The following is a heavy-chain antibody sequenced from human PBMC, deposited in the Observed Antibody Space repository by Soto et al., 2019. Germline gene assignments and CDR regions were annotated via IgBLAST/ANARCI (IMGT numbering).Heavy chain of an antibody. CDR1: GGSIYTYY. CDR2: ISDGGST. CDR3: ARDNILGILYGGMDV. J-gene: IGHJ6*02. Sequence: SETLSLTCNVSGGSIYTYYWNWIRQSPGKGLEWIGYISDGGSTNYNPSLKSRVTISVDTSKNQFSLKLSSVTAADTAVYYCARDNILGILYGGMDVWGQGTTVT. V-gene: IGHV4-59*12. D-gene: IGHD3-3*01.